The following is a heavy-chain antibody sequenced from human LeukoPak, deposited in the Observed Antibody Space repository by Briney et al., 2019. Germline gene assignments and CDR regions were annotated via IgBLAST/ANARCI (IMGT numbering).Heavy chain of an antibody. CDR3: ARDLGQYYDTSDNWFDP. CDR1: GFTFSDYW. V-gene: IGHV3-74*01. CDR2: INSDGINT. Sequence: GGSLRLSCAASGFTFSDYWMHWVRQATGKGMVWVSRINSDGINTSYADSVEGRFTLSRDNAKNTLNLQMNSLRAEDTAVYYCARDLGQYYDTSDNWFDPWGQGTLVTVSS. J-gene: IGHJ5*02. D-gene: IGHD3-22*01.